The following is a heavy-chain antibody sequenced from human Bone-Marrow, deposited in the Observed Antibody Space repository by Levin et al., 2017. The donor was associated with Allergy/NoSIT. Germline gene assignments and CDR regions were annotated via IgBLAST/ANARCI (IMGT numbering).Heavy chain of an antibody. Sequence: GESLKISCKASGYTFTSYGISWVRQAPGQGLEWMGWISAYNGNTNYAQKLQGRVTMTTDTSTSTAYMELRSLRSDDTAVYYCARNVDIVVVPAAPNYYYYYMDVWGKGTTVTVSS. J-gene: IGHJ6*03. D-gene: IGHD2-2*01. CDR1: GYTFTSYG. CDR2: ISAYNGNT. CDR3: ARNVDIVVVPAAPNYYYYYMDV. V-gene: IGHV1-18*01.